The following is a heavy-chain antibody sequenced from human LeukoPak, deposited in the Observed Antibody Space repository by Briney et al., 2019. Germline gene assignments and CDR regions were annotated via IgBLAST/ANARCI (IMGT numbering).Heavy chain of an antibody. CDR2: INADGTST. J-gene: IGHJ4*02. D-gene: IGHD3-22*01. V-gene: IGHV3-74*01. Sequence: PGGSLRLSCAASGFTFRTYWMHWVRQAPGKGLVWVSRINADGTSTTYADSVKGRFTISRDNAKNSLYLQMNSLRAEDTALYYCAKDKVSRRSSGYYLLGDYWGQGTLVTVSS. CDR1: GFTFRTYW. CDR3: AKDKVSRRSSGYYLLGDY.